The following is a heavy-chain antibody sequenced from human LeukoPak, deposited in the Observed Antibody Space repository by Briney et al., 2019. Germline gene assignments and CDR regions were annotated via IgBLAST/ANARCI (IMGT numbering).Heavy chain of an antibody. V-gene: IGHV3-33*01. CDR3: ARDPFEGAAAGLFDY. CDR1: GFTFSTYG. CDR2: IWFDGNNK. J-gene: IGHJ4*02. Sequence: GGSLRLSCAASGFTFSTYGMHWVRQAPGKGLEWVAVIWFDGNNKYYADSVKGRFTVSRDNSKNTLYLQMNSLRAEDTAVYYCARDPFEGAAAGLFDYWGQGALVTVSS. D-gene: IGHD6-13*01.